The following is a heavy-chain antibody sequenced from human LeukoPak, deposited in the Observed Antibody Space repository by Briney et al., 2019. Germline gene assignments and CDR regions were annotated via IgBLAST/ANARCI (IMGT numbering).Heavy chain of an antibody. V-gene: IGHV1-69*01. J-gene: IGHJ6*04. CDR1: GGTFSSYA. CDR2: IIPIFGTA. Sequence: SVKVPCKASGGTFSSYAISWVRQAPGQGLEWMGGIIPIFGTANYAQKFQGRVTITADESTSTAYMELSSLRSEDTAVYYCASWNRDIVVVPAAIGGMDVWGKGTTVTVSS. CDR3: ASWNRDIVVVPAAIGGMDV. D-gene: IGHD2-2*02.